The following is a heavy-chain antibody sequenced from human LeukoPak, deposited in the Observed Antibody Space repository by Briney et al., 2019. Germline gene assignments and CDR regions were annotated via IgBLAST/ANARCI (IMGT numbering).Heavy chain of an antibody. D-gene: IGHD1-26*01. V-gene: IGHV3-21*01. CDR2: ISSSSSYI. J-gene: IGHJ4*02. CDR1: GFTFSSYA. Sequence: GGSLRLSCAASGFTFSSYAMNWVRQAPGKGLEWVSSISSSSSYIYYADSVKGRFTISRDNAKNSLYLQMNSLRAEDTAVYYCASGVGATISVWGQGTLVTVSS. CDR3: ASGVGATISV.